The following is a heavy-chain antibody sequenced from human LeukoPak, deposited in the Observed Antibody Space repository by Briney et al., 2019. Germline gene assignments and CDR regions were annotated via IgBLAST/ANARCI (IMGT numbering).Heavy chain of an antibody. J-gene: IGHJ4*02. Sequence: GGSLRLSCAASGFTFSSHAMSWVRQIPGQGLEWVSVISGSGGSTYDADSVKGRFSISRDNSKNTLYLHMNSLRAEDTAVYYCAADLCGGNSCYSDYWGQGTLSLSPQ. D-gene: IGHD2-21*01. CDR3: AADLCGGNSCYSDY. CDR1: GFTFSSHA. CDR2: ISGSGGST. V-gene: IGHV3-23*01.